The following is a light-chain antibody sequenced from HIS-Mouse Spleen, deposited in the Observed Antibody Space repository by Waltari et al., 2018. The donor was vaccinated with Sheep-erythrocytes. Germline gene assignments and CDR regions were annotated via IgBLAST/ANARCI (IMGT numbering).Light chain of an antibody. CDR3: LQDYNYPYT. Sequence: TWGASQGTRNDLGWYQQKPGKAPKLLIYAASSLQSGVPSRFSGSGSGTDITLTISSLQPEDFATYYCLQDYNYPYTFGQGTKLEIK. V-gene: IGKV1-6*01. J-gene: IGKJ2*01. CDR1: QGTRND. CDR2: AAS.